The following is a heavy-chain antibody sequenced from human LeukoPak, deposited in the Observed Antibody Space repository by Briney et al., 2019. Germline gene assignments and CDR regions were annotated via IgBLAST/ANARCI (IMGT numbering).Heavy chain of an antibody. CDR3: ARYSTVVNDFDY. J-gene: IGHJ4*02. V-gene: IGHV1-46*01. CDR1: GYTFTNYY. CDR2: INPSGGST. Sequence: ASVKVSCKASGYTFTNYYIHWVRQAPGQGLECMGIINPSGGSTSYAQKFQGRVTITADKSTSTAYMELSSLRSEDTAVYYCARYSTVVNDFDYWGQGTLVTVSS. D-gene: IGHD4-23*01.